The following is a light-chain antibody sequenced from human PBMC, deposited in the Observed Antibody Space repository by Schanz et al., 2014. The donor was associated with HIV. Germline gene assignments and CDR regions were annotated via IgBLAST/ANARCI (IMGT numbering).Light chain of an antibody. CDR1: QSISTW. CDR3: QHYDSYPWT. Sequence: DIQMTQSPSTLSASVGDRLTITCRASQSISTWLAWYQQKPGKAPKVLIYKATTLESGVPLRFSGSGSGTEFTLTISSLQPDDSATYYCQHYDSYPWTFGQGTKVEI. CDR2: KAT. J-gene: IGKJ1*01. V-gene: IGKV1-5*03.